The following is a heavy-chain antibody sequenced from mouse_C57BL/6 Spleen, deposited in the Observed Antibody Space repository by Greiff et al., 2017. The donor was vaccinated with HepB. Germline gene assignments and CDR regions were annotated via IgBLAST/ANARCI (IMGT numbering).Heavy chain of an antibody. D-gene: IGHD2-3*01. CDR3: TRDGYYGKNWYFDV. CDR1: GFTFSSYA. Sequence: EVNLVESGEGLVKPGGSLKLSCAASGFTFSSYAMSWVRQTPEKRLEWVAYISSGGDYIYYADTVKGRFTISRDNARNTLYLQMSSLKSEDTAMYYCTRDGYYGKNWYFDVWGTGTTVTVSS. J-gene: IGHJ1*03. CDR2: ISSGGDYI. V-gene: IGHV5-9-1*02.